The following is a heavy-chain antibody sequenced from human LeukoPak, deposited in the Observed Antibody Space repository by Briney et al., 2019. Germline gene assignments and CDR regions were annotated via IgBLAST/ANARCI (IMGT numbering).Heavy chain of an antibody. D-gene: IGHD3-9*01. CDR2: IIPIFGTA. CDR1: GGAFSSYA. V-gene: IGHV1-69*01. J-gene: IGHJ4*02. Sequence: SVKVSCKASGGAFSSYAISWVRQAPGQGLEWMGGIIPIFGTANYAQKFQGRVTITADESTSTAYTELSSLRSEDTAVYYCARSRYDILTGYYSPGRYYYFDYWGQGTLVTVSS. CDR3: ARSRYDILTGYYSPGRYYYFDY.